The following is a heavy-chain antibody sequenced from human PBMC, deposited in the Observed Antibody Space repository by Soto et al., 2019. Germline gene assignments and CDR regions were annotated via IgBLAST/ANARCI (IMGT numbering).Heavy chain of an antibody. D-gene: IGHD6-13*01. Sequence: QVQLVESGGGVVQPGRSLRLSCAASGFTFSSYGMHWVRQAPGKGLEWVAVIWYDGSNKYYADSVKGRFTISRDDSKNTLYLQMNSLRAEDTAVYYCAREGSSWYPDYWGQGTLVTVSS. V-gene: IGHV3-33*01. CDR3: AREGSSWYPDY. CDR2: IWYDGSNK. CDR1: GFTFSSYG. J-gene: IGHJ4*02.